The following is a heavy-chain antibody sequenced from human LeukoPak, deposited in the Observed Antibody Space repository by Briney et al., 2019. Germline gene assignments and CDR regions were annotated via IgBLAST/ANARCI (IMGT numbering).Heavy chain of an antibody. D-gene: IGHD6-13*01. J-gene: IGHJ6*03. Sequence: PSETLSLTCTVSGGSISSYYWSWIRQPAGKGLEWIGRIYTSGSTNYNPSLKSRVTMSVDTSKNQFSLKLSSVTAADTAVYCCARDIRGSSSWYYYYYYMDVWGKGTTVTISS. CDR2: IYTSGST. CDR1: GGSISSYY. V-gene: IGHV4-4*07. CDR3: ARDIRGSSSWYYYYYYMDV.